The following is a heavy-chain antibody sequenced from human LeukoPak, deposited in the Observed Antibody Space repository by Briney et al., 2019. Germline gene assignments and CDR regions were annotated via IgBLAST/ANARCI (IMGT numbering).Heavy chain of an antibody. V-gene: IGHV5-51*01. J-gene: IGHJ4*02. D-gene: IGHD3-22*01. CDR1: GYSFTTYW. CDR2: IYPDDSDT. Sequence: GESLKISCKASGYSFTTYWIGWVRQMPGKGLEWMGIIYPDDSDTRYNPSFRGQVTISADQSISTAYLQWGRLRASDTAMYYCGRHDVGYYDSSGYTHWGQGTLVTVSS. CDR3: GRHDVGYYDSSGYTH.